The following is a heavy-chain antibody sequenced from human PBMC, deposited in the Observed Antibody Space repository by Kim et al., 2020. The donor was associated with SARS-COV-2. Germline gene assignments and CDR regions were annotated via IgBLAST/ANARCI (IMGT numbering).Heavy chain of an antibody. CDR3: ARGGYYDSSGYYKAVGAFDI. D-gene: IGHD3-22*01. CDR1: GYSFTSYW. Sequence: GESLKISCKGSGYSFTSYWISWVRQMPGKGLEWMGRIDPSDSYTNYSPSFQGHVTISADKSFSTAYLQWSSLKASDTAMYYCARGGYYDSSGYYKAVGAFDIWGQGTMVTVSS. V-gene: IGHV5-10-1*01. CDR2: IDPSDSYT. J-gene: IGHJ3*02.